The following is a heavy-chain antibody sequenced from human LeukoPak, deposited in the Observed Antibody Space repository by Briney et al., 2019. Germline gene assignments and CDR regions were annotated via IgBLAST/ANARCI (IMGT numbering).Heavy chain of an antibody. CDR3: ARENPSGYCDY. CDR1: GYTFTGYY. J-gene: IGHJ4*02. Sequence: GASVKVSCKASGYTFTGYYMHWVRQAPGQGLECMGWINPNSGGTNYAQKFQGRVTMTRDTSISTAYMELSRLRSDDAAVYYCARENPSGYCDYWGQGTLVTVSS. V-gene: IGHV1-2*02. CDR2: INPNSGGT. D-gene: IGHD3-22*01.